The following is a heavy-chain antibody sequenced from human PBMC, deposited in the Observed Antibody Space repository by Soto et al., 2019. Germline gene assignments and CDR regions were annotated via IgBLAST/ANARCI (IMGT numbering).Heavy chain of an antibody. CDR3: ARLTTGTTRWFDP. D-gene: IGHD1-1*01. V-gene: IGHV3-33*08. J-gene: IGHJ5*02. CDR2: IRYDGSTI. CDR1: GFTFSSYG. Sequence: VGSLRLSCAASGFTFSSYGMHWVRQAPGKGLEWVAYIRYDGSTIYYADSVKGRFTISRDNAKNSLYLQMNSLRAEDTAVYYCARLTTGTTRWFDPWGQGTLVTVSS.